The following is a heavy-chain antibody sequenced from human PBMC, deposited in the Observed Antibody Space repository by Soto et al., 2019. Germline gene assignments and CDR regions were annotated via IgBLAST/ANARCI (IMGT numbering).Heavy chain of an antibody. V-gene: IGHV5-51*01. J-gene: IGHJ6*02. Sequence: LGESLKISCKGSGYSFTSYWIGWVRQMPGKGLEWMGIIYPGDSDTRYSPSFQGQVTISADKSISTAYLQWSSLKASDTAMYYCARLSCSGGSCDYYYGMDVCGQGTPVTVSS. D-gene: IGHD2-15*01. CDR2: IYPGDSDT. CDR1: GYSFTSYW. CDR3: ARLSCSGGSCDYYYGMDV.